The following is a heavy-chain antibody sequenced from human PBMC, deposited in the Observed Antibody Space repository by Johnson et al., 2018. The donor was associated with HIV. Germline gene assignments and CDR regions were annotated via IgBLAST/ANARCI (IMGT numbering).Heavy chain of an antibody. CDR3: ARLGVGATWHAFDI. J-gene: IGHJ3*02. V-gene: IGHV3-30*04. CDR1: GFTFSSYA. CDR2: LSYDGSNK. Sequence: QVQLVESGGGVVQPGRSLRLSCAASGFTFSSYAMHWVRQAPGKGLEWVAVLSYDGSNKYYADSVKGRFTISRDNSKNTLYLQMNSLRAEDTAVYYCARLGVGATWHAFDIWGQGTMVTVSS. D-gene: IGHD1-26*01.